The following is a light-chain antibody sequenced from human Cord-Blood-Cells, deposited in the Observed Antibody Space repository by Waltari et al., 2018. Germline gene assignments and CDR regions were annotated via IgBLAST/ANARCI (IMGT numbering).Light chain of an antibody. Sequence: QSALTQPASVSGSPGQSITISCTGTSSDVGGYNYVSWYQQHPGKVPKLMIYDGSKRPSGVSNRFSGSKSGNTASLTISGLQAEDEADYYCSSYTSSSWVFGGGTKLTVL. J-gene: IGLJ3*02. CDR3: SSYTSSSWV. V-gene: IGLV2-14*01. CDR1: SSDVGGYNY. CDR2: DGS.